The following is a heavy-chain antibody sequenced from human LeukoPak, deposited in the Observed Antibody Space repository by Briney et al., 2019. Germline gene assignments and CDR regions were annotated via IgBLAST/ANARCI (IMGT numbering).Heavy chain of an antibody. CDR3: AREGTMVRGVIITSYYYGMDV. Sequence: GGSLRLSCAASGFLVSSSHMEWVRQAPGKGLEWVSYISSSGSTIYYADSVKGRFTISRDNAKNSLYLQMNSLRAEDTAVYYCAREGTMVRGVIITSYYYGMDVWGQGTTVTVSS. CDR2: ISSSGSTI. J-gene: IGHJ6*02. V-gene: IGHV3-11*01. D-gene: IGHD3-10*01. CDR1: GFLVSSSH.